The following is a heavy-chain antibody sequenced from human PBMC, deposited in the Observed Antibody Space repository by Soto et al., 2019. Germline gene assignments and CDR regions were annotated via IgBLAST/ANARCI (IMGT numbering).Heavy chain of an antibody. V-gene: IGHV4-59*08. Sequence: PSETLSLTCTVSGGSISSYYWSWIRQPPGKGLEWIGYIYYSGSTNYNPSLKSRVTISVDTSKNQFSLKLSSVTAADTAVYYCARLSCTNGVCYTPHYYYYYYIDVWGKGTTVTVSS. D-gene: IGHD2-8*01. CDR1: GGSISSYY. CDR3: ARLSCTNGVCYTPHYYYYYYIDV. J-gene: IGHJ6*03. CDR2: IYYSGST.